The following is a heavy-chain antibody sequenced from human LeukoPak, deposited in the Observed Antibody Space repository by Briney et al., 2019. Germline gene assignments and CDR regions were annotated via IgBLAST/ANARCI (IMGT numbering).Heavy chain of an antibody. J-gene: IGHJ5*02. V-gene: IGHV3-30*02. CDR2: IRYDGSNK. CDR3: ARVRVFAKLSVVRPREVNCFDP. D-gene: IGHD2-21*01. Sequence: GGSLRLSCAASGFTFSSYGMHWVRQAPGKGLEWVAFIRYDGSNKYYADSVKGRFTISRDNSKNTLYLQMNNLRAEDTAVYYCARVRVFAKLSVVRPREVNCFDPWGQGALVTASS. CDR1: GFTFSSYG.